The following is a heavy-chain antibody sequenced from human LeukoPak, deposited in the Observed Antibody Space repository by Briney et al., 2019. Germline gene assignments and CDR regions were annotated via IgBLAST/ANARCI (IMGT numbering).Heavy chain of an antibody. CDR3: AVGIKGAYDGSSGYYNPPLDY. CDR1: GYTFTSFG. J-gene: IGHJ4*02. V-gene: IGHV1-18*01. D-gene: IGHD3-22*01. CDR2: ISAYNGNT. Sequence: ASVKVSCKASGYTFTSFGINWVRQAPGQGLEWMGWISAYNGNTNYAQNLQGRVTMTTDTSTSTAYMELRSLRSDDTAVYYCAVGIKGAYDGSSGYYNPPLDYWGQGTLVTVSS.